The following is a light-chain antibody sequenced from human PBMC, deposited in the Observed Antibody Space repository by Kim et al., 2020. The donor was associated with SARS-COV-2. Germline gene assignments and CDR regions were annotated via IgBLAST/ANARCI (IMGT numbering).Light chain of an antibody. Sequence: SSSPWDRSTLSCSPSQSVTCSLPWYQQEPGQAPRLLIDDASNRATGIPTICSGSGSGTDFTLTIIGLEADDFAFYYCQHRSNWLTFGGGTKVDIK. CDR3: QHRSNWLT. J-gene: IGKJ4*01. V-gene: IGKV3-11*01. CDR1: QSVTCS. CDR2: DAS.